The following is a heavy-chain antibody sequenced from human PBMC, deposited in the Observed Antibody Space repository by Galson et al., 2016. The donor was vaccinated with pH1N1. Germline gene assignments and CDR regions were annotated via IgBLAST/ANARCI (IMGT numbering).Heavy chain of an antibody. CDR2: ISGTGGST. D-gene: IGHD3-9*01. CDR1: GFTFSTYA. V-gene: IGHV3-23*01. J-gene: IGHJ4*02. Sequence: SLRLSCAASGFTFSTYAMSWVRQAPGKGLEWVSAISGTGGSTYYADSVKGRFTISRDNSKNTLYLQMNSLRAEDTAVYYCAKDRGRQYFDWLSLDSWGQGTLVTVSS. CDR3: AKDRGRQYFDWLSLDS.